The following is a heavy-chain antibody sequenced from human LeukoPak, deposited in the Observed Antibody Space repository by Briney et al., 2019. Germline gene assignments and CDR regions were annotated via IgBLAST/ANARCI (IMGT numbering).Heavy chain of an antibody. Sequence: SETLSLTCTVSGDSIRNYYWSWIRQSPGKGLEWIGDIYSSVSTDYPPSLKSRVTISVDLSKNYFSLKLSSVTAADTAVYYCVRHTRGGYNFGWFDPWGQGILVTVSS. CDR2: IYSSVST. J-gene: IGHJ5*02. CDR3: VRHTRGGYNFGWFDP. V-gene: IGHV4-59*08. D-gene: IGHD5-24*01. CDR1: GDSIRNYY.